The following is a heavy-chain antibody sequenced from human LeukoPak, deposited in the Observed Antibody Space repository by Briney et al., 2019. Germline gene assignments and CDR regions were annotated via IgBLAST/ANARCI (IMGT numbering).Heavy chain of an antibody. CDR2: IYSGGDT. Sequence: PGGSLRLSCAASGFTVSNKYMSWVRQAPGKGLEWVSVIYSGGDTYYADSVKGRFTISRDNSKNTLYLQMNSLRAEDTAVYYCARGRTDDYGDYFDYWGQGTLVTVSS. CDR3: ARGRTDDYGDYFDY. CDR1: GFTVSNKY. J-gene: IGHJ4*02. V-gene: IGHV3-66*01. D-gene: IGHD4-17*01.